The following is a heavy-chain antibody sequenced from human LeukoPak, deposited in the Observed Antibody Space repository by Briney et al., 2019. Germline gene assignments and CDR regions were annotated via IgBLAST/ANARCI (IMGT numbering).Heavy chain of an antibody. V-gene: IGHV4-39*01. J-gene: IGHJ4*02. CDR3: ASTPYYYDSSGYYSWGFNDY. Sequence: SETLSLTCTVSGGSISSSSYYWGWIRQPPGKGLEWIGSIYYSGSTYYNPSLKSRVTISVDTSKNQFSLKLSSVTAADTAVYYCASTPYYYDSSGYYSWGFNDYWGQGTLVTVSS. CDR2: IYYSGST. D-gene: IGHD3-22*01. CDR1: GGSISSSSYY.